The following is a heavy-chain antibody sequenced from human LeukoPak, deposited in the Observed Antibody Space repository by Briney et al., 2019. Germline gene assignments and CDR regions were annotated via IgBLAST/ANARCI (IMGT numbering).Heavy chain of an antibody. J-gene: IGHJ4*02. D-gene: IGHD6-13*01. CDR1: GGSISSYY. Sequence: SETLSLTCTVSGGSISSYYWSWIRQPPGKGLEWIGYIYYSGSTYYNPSLKSRVTISVDTSKNQFSLKLSSVTAADTAVYYCARTVLSSSWRFYYFDYWGQGTLVTVSS. CDR3: ARTVLSSSWRFYYFDY. V-gene: IGHV4-59*04. CDR2: IYYSGST.